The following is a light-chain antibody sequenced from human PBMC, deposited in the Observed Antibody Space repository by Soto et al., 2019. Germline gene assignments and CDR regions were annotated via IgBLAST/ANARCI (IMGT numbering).Light chain of an antibody. CDR1: QGISSA. J-gene: IGKJ3*01. CDR3: QQFNSYPPLT. Sequence: AIQLTQSPSSLSASVGDRVTITCRASQGISSALAWYQQKPGKAPKLLIYDPSSLESGVPSRFSGSGSGTYFTLTISSLQPEVFATYYCQQFNSYPPLTFGPGTKVDIK. V-gene: IGKV1-13*02. CDR2: DPS.